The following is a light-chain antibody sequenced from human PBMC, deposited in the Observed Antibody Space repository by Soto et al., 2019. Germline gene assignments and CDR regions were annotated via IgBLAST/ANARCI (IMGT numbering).Light chain of an antibody. Sequence: EVVLTQSPGTLCLSPGESATLSYRASQSVAANYLAWYQQKRGQAPRLLIYGASIRATGIPDRFSGSGSGTDFSLTISRLEPEDFSVYYCHQYGTAPLTFGPGTKVDIK. CDR1: QSVAANY. V-gene: IGKV3-20*01. CDR3: HQYGTAPLT. CDR2: GAS. J-gene: IGKJ3*01.